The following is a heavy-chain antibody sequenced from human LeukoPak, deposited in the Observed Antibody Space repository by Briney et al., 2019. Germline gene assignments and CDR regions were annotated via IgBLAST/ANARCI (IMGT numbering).Heavy chain of an antibody. D-gene: IGHD6-13*01. CDR3: ARVAKRKEQLASDY. CDR2: INPNSGGT. Sequence: GASVKVSCKASGYTFTGYYMHWVRQAPGQGLEWMGWINPNSGGTNYAQKFQGRVTMTRDTSISTAYMELSRLRSDDTAVYYCARVAKRKEQLASDYWGQGTLVTVSS. J-gene: IGHJ4*02. V-gene: IGHV1-2*02. CDR1: GYTFTGYY.